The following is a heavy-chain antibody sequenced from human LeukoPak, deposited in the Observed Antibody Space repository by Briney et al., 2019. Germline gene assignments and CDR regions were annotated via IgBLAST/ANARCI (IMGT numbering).Heavy chain of an antibody. CDR2: INPNSGGT. CDR3: ARDLGSGIAAAGTVLNDY. J-gene: IGHJ4*02. V-gene: IGHV1-2*02. D-gene: IGHD6-13*01. Sequence: ASVKVSCKASGYTFTGYYMHWVRQAPGQGLEWMGWINPNSGGTNYTQKFQGRVTMTRDTSISTAYMELSRLRSDDTAVYYCARDLGSGIAAAGTVLNDYWGQGTLVAVSS. CDR1: GYTFTGYY.